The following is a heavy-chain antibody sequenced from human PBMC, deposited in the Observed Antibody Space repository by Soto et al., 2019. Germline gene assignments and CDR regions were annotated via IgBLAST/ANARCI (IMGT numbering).Heavy chain of an antibody. CDR3: AKHLAVVAATQDI. D-gene: IGHD2-15*01. J-gene: IGHJ3*02. Sequence: EVQLLESGGGLVQPGGSLRLSCAASGFTFSSYAMSWVRQAPGKGLEWVSGISGGGGSTYYADSVKGRFTISRDNSKNTLYLQMNSLRDEDTALYYCAKHLAVVAATQDIWGQGTMVTVSS. CDR1: GFTFSSYA. CDR2: ISGGGGST. V-gene: IGHV3-23*01.